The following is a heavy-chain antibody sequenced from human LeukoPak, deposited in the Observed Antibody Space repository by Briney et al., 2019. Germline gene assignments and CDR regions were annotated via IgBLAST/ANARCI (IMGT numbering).Heavy chain of an antibody. Sequence: SETLSLPCTVSGGSIISSSYYWGWIRQPPGKGLEWIGSIYYSGSTYYNPSLKSRVTISVDTSKNQFSLKLSSVTAADTAVYYCARHFPSGCSPSSCYPPGYYYYYYMDVWGKGTTVTVSS. D-gene: IGHD2-15*01. CDR1: GGSIISSSYY. V-gene: IGHV4-39*01. CDR2: IYYSGST. CDR3: ARHFPSGCSPSSCYPPGYYYYYYMDV. J-gene: IGHJ6*03.